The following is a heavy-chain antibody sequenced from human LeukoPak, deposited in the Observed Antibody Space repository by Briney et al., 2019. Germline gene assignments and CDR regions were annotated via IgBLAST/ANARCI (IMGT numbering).Heavy chain of an antibody. J-gene: IGHJ5*02. CDR2: INPNSGGT. CDR3: ARDRHTAPMVRVVIHYNWFDP. D-gene: IGHD3-10*01. CDR1: GYTFTGYY. V-gene: IGHV1-2*02. Sequence: ASVKVSCKASGYTFTGYYMHWVRQAPGQGLEWMGWINPNSGGTNYAQKFQGRVTMTRDTSISTAYMELSRLRSDDTAVYYCARDRHTAPMVRVVIHYNWFDPWGQGTLVTVSS.